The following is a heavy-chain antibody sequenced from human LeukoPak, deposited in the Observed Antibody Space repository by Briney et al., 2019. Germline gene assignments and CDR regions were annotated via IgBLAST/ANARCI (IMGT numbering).Heavy chain of an antibody. CDR3: ARDPPRGRFPDY. V-gene: IGHV3-7*01. D-gene: IGHD3-10*01. CDR2: IKQDGSEK. J-gene: IGHJ4*02. CDR1: GFTFSSYW. Sequence: QPGGSLRLSCAASGFTFSSYWMSWARQAPGKGLEGVANIKQDGSEKYYVDSVKGRFTISRDNAKNSLYLQMNSLRAEDTAVYYCARDPPRGRFPDYWGQGTLVTVSS.